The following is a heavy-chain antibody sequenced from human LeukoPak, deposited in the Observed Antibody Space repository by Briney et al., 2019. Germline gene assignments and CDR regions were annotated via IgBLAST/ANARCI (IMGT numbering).Heavy chain of an antibody. J-gene: IGHJ4*02. Sequence: GGSLRLSCAASGLTVSSNCMSWVRQAPGKGLEWVSFIYSGGNTYYADSVKGRFTISRDNSKNTVHLQMNSLRAEDTAMYYCARYRSIAAAGTWTNYFDYWGQGTLVTVSS. V-gene: IGHV3-53*01. CDR2: IYSGGNT. D-gene: IGHD6-13*01. CDR1: GLTVSSNC. CDR3: ARYRSIAAAGTWTNYFDY.